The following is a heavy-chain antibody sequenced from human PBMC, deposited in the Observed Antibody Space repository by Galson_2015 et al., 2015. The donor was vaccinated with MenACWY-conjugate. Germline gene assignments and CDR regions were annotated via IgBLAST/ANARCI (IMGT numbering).Heavy chain of an antibody. CDR2: ISSSRSTI. J-gene: IGHJ6*02. Sequence: SLRLSCAGSGFTFRSYRMNWVRQAPGKGLEWVSYISSSRSTIYYADSVKGRFTISRDNAKNSLYLQMNSLRAEDTAMYYCARDSTGNWNDFVYSYYGMDDWGQGTTVTVSS. D-gene: IGHD1-1*01. V-gene: IGHV3-48*04. CDR1: GFTFRSYR. CDR3: ARDSTGNWNDFVYSYYGMDD.